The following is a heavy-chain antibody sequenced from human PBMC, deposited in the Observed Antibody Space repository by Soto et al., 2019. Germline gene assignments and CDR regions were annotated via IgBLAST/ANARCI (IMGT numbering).Heavy chain of an antibody. D-gene: IGHD2-2*01. CDR1: GFTFSSYA. V-gene: IGHV3-23*01. CDR2: ISGSGGST. J-gene: IGHJ5*02. CDR3: AMSGADIVVANWFDP. Sequence: GGSLRLSCAASGFTFSSYAMSWVRQAPGKGLEWVSAISGSGGSTYYADSVKGRFTIPRDNSKNTLYLQMNSLRAEDTAVYYCAMSGADIVVANWFDPWGQGTLVTVSS.